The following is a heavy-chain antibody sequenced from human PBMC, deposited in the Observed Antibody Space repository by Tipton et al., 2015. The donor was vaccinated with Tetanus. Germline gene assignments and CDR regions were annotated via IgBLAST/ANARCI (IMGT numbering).Heavy chain of an antibody. J-gene: IGHJ4*02. Sequence: SLRLSCAASGFIFSSYGIHWVRQAPGKGLVWVAASWYDGTDKYYADSVKGRFTISRDNSKNTLYLRMNSLRAGDTAVYYCAREADCSGGSCFSGDFDNWGQGTQVTVSS. D-gene: IGHD2-15*01. CDR2: SWYDGTDK. CDR1: GFIFSSYG. CDR3: AREADCSGGSCFSGDFDN. V-gene: IGHV3-33*01.